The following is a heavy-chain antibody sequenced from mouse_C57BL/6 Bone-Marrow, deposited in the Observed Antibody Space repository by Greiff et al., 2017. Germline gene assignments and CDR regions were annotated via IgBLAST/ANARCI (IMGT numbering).Heavy chain of an antibody. J-gene: IGHJ1*03. V-gene: IGHV5-16*01. CDR1: GFTFSDYY. CDR3: ARGAVPYFDG. Sequence: EVMLVESEGGLVQPGSSMKLSCTASGFTFSDYYMAWVRQVPEKGLEWVANINYDGSSTYYLDSLKSRFIISRDNAKNILYLQMSSLKSEDTATYYCARGAVPYFDGWGTGTTVTVSS. CDR2: INYDGSST. D-gene: IGHD1-1*01.